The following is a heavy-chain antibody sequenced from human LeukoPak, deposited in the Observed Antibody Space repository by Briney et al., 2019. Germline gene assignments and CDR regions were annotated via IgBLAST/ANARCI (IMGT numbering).Heavy chain of an antibody. CDR1: GFTFSSYW. J-gene: IGHJ6*02. CDR2: IKQDGSEK. CDR3: ARYCGGDCYGMDV. Sequence: PGGTLRLPCTASGFTFSSYWMSWVRQAPGKGLEWVANIKQDGSEKDYVDSVKGRFTISRDNPKNSLYLQMNSLRAEDTAVYYCARYCGGDCYGMDVWGQGTTVTVSS. V-gene: IGHV3-7*01. D-gene: IGHD2-21*02.